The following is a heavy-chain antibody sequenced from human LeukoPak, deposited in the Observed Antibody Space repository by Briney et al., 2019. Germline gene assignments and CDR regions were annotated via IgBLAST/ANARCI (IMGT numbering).Heavy chain of an antibody. J-gene: IGHJ4*02. CDR3: AREKMAPRALDY. V-gene: IGHV4-31*02. CDR1: GGSISSGGYY. CDR2: IPYSGST. Sequence: SETLSLTCSVSGGSISSGGYYWSWIRQYPGKGLEWIGHIPYSGSTNYIPSLKSRLIISLGTSTNQFSLKLSSVTAADTALYYCAREKMAPRALDYWGQGTLVTVSS. D-gene: IGHD5-24*01.